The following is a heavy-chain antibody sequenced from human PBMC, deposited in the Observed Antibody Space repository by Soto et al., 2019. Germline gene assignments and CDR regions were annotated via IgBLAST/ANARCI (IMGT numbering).Heavy chain of an antibody. CDR2: IWYDGSNK. Sequence: QVQLVESGGGVVQPGRSVRLSCAASGFTFSSYGMHWVRQAPGKGLEWVAVIWYDGSNKYYADSVKGRFTISRDNSKNRLYLQMNSLRAEDTAVYYCARDERGVRGVIFRHSYYYYGMDVWGQGTTVTVSS. J-gene: IGHJ6*02. CDR1: GFTFSSYG. D-gene: IGHD3-10*01. CDR3: ARDERGVRGVIFRHSYYYYGMDV. V-gene: IGHV3-33*01.